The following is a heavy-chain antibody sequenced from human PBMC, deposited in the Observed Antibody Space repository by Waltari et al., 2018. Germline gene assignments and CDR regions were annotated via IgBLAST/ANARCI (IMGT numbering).Heavy chain of an antibody. CDR1: GFTFSRDW. V-gene: IGHV3-7*03. J-gene: IGHJ4*02. CDR2: INRDGSEK. Sequence: EVQLVESGGYLVQPGGSLRLSCAASGFTFSRDWMSWVRQAPGKGLGWVANINRDGSEKYHVESVKGRFTISRDNAKNSVYLQMNSLRGEDTAVYYCARGSRQSDYWGQGTLVTVSS. CDR3: ARGSRQSDY.